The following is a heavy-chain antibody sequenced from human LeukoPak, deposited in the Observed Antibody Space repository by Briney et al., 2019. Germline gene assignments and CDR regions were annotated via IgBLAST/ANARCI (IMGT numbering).Heavy chain of an antibody. CDR3: ARDEQWLGLEWYFDL. V-gene: IGHV3-30*01. Sequence: PGRSLRLSRAASRFTFSSHSMHWVRQAPGKGLEWVAVISYDGNTEYYADSVQGRFTIFRDNSKYTLYLQMNSLRVEDTAVYYCARDEQWLGLEWYFDLWGRGTLVTVSS. CDR2: ISYDGNTE. J-gene: IGHJ2*01. D-gene: IGHD6-19*01. CDR1: RFTFSSHS.